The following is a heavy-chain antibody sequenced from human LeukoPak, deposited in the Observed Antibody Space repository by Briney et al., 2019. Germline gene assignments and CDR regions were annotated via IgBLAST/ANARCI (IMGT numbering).Heavy chain of an antibody. V-gene: IGHV1-2*02. D-gene: IGHD3-10*01. CDR1: GYTFTGYY. CDR2: INPNSGGT. Sequence: GASVKVSCKASGYTFTGYYMHWVRQAPGQGLEWMGWINPNSGGTNYAQKFQGRVTMTRDTSISTAYMELSRLRSDDTAVYYCARYYGSGSYRRLDYWGQGTLVTVSS. CDR3: ARYYGSGSYRRLDY. J-gene: IGHJ4*02.